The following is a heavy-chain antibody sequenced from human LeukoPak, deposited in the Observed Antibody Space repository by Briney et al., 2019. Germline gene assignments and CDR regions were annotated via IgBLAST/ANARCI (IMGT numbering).Heavy chain of an antibody. CDR3: ARYYGDYRNWFDP. CDR2: IYHSGST. CDR1: GGSISSGGYS. Sequence: TLSLTCAVSGGSISSGGYSWSWIRQPPGKGLEWSGYIYHSGSTYYNPSLKSRVTISVDRSKNQFSLKLSSVTAADTAVYYCARYYGDYRNWFDPWGQGTLVTVSS. J-gene: IGHJ5*02. V-gene: IGHV4-30-2*01. D-gene: IGHD4-17*01.